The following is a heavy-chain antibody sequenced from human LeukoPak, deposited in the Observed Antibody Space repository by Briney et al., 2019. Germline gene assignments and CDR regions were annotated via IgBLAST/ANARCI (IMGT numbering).Heavy chain of an antibody. CDR2: IIPIFGTA. CDR1: GGTFSIYA. Sequence: GASVNVSCTASGGTFSIYAISWVRQAPGQGLEWMGGIIPIFGTANYAQKFQGRVTITADESTSTAYMELSSLRSEDTAVYYCAIIEGRAVTTVVYWGQGTLVTVSS. D-gene: IGHD4-11*01. V-gene: IGHV1-69*13. CDR3: AIIEGRAVTTVVY. J-gene: IGHJ4*02.